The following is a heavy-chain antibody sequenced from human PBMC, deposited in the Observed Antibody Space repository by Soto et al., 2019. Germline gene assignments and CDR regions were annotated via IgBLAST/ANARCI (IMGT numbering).Heavy chain of an antibody. V-gene: IGHV2-5*02. Sequence: QITLKESGPTLVKPTQTLTLTCTFSGFSLSTSGAGVGWIRQPPGGALEWLSLFYWDDNRSYNPFLSSRLTITNDTPKNQVVLTMPIMRPMDTALYYRGSGSFPHWFDPCGQGTLVTVSS. CDR3: GSGSFPHWFDP. D-gene: IGHD3-10*01. CDR1: GFSLSTSGAG. CDR2: FYWDDNR. J-gene: IGHJ5*02.